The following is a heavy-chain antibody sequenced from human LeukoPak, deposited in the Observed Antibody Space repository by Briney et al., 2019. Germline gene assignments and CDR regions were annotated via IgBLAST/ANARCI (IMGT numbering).Heavy chain of an antibody. CDR2: IGTAGDT. Sequence: EAGGSLRLSCAASGFTFSSYDMHWVRQATGKGLEWVSAIGTAGDTYYPGSVKGRFTISRENAKNSLYPQMNSLRAGDTAVYYCARDRRGYYDRTTVYYYGMDVWGQGTTVTVSS. D-gene: IGHD3-22*01. V-gene: IGHV3-13*01. CDR1: GFTFSSYD. J-gene: IGHJ6*02. CDR3: ARDRRGYYDRTTVYYYGMDV.